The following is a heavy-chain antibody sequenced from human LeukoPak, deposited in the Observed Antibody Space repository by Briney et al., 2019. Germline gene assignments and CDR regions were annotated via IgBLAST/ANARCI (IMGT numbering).Heavy chain of an antibody. CDR3: ARSINWPDY. V-gene: IGHV5-51*01. Sequence: PGESLKISCKGSGYSFTSYWIAWARQMPGKGLEWMGIIYPGDSDSDTRYSPSFLGQVTISADKSISTAYLQWSSLKASDTAVYYCARSINWPDYWGQGTLVTVSS. CDR1: GYSFTSYW. D-gene: IGHD1-1*01. CDR2: IYPGDSDSDT. J-gene: IGHJ4*02.